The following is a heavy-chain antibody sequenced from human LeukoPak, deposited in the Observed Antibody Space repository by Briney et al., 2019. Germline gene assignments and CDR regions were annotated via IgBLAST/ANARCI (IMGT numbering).Heavy chain of an antibody. V-gene: IGHV1-18*01. Sequence: ASVKVSCKASGYTFTTCGISWVRQAPGQGLEWMGWISPYNGYTDYAQKLQGRLIMTTDTSTTTAYMELRSLRSDDTAVYYCVRDKNYYDNTDPKYHFDFWGQGTLVTVSS. CDR1: GYTFTTCG. D-gene: IGHD3-22*01. CDR3: VRDKNYYDNTDPKYHFDF. CDR2: ISPYNGYT. J-gene: IGHJ4*02.